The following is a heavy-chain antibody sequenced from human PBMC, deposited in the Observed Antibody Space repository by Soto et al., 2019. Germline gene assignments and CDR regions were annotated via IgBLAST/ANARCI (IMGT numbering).Heavy chain of an antibody. Sequence: ASVKVSCNASGYTFTSYGIHWVRQAPGQRLEWMGWINAANGDTKYSPKFQGRVTITRDTSASTAYMELNSLRAEDTAIYYCAKDRMGASGWFDPWGQGTPVTVSS. J-gene: IGHJ5*02. CDR2: INAANGDT. V-gene: IGHV1-3*01. D-gene: IGHD1-26*01. CDR1: GYTFTSYG. CDR3: AKDRMGASGWFDP.